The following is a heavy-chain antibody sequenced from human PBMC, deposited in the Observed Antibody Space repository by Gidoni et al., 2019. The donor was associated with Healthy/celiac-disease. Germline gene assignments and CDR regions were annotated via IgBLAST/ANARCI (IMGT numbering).Heavy chain of an antibody. D-gene: IGHD3-3*01. V-gene: IGHV3-30*02. CDR2: IRYDGSNK. CDR1: GFTFSSYG. J-gene: IGHJ6*02. CDR3: AKDQYYDFWSGYYENYYYYGMDV. Sequence: QVQLVESGGGVVQPWGSLSLSCAASGFTFSSYGMHWVRQAPGKGLGWVAFIRYDGSNKYYADSVKGRFTISRDNSKNTLYLQMNSLRAEDTAVYYCAKDQYYDFWSGYYENYYYYGMDVWGQGTTVTVSS.